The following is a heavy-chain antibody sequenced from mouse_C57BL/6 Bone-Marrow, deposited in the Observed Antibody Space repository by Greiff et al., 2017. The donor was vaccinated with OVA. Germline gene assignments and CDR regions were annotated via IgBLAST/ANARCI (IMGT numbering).Heavy chain of an antibody. J-gene: IGHJ3*01. CDR3: AIPQTAQVSFAY. Sequence: EVKVVESGGGLAQPGASLKLSCESNEYDFPSHDMSWVRKTPEKRLALVAAINSDGGSTYYPDTMERRFIISRDNTKKTLYLQMSSLMSEDTALYYCAIPQTAQVSFAYWGQGTLVTVSA. D-gene: IGHD3-2*02. CDR2: INSDGGST. CDR1: EYDFPSHD. V-gene: IGHV5-2*01.